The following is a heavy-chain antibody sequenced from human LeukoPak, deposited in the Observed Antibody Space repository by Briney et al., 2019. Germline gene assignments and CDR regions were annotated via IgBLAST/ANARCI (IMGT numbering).Heavy chain of an antibody. V-gene: IGHV3-23*01. CDR1: GFTFSSHA. D-gene: IGHD3-3*01. CDR2: ISGSGGST. Sequence: GGSLRLSCAASGFTFSSHAMSWVRQAPGKGLEWVSAISGSGGSTYYADSVKGRFTISRDNSKNTLYLQMNSLRAEDTAVYYCAKGAFGVYYDFWSGYDYWGQGTLVTVSS. CDR3: AKGAFGVYYDFWSGYDY. J-gene: IGHJ4*02.